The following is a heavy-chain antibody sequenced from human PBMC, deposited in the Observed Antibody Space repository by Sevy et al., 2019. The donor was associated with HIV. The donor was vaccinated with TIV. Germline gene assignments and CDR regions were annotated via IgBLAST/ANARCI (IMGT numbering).Heavy chain of an antibody. D-gene: IGHD2-15*01. CDR3: SREGSEGTVVQPDAFDF. J-gene: IGHJ3*01. CDR1: GFTFGDYA. CDR2: IRSKTYGGTT. Sequence: GGSLRLSCTASGFTFGDYAMSWFRQAPGKGLEWVGFIRSKTYGGTTEYAASMKGRFTISRDDSKSIAYLQMNSLKTEDTAVYYGSREGSEGTVVQPDAFDFWGQGTMVTVSS. V-gene: IGHV3-49*03.